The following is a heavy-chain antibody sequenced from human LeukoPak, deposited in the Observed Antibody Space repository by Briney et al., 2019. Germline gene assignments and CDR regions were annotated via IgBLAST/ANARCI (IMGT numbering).Heavy chain of an antibody. V-gene: IGHV3-15*07. CDR3: STLTSRGLSDS. D-gene: IGHD1-20*01. Sequence: GGSXRXSXAXXGFTFTNAWMNWVRQAPGKGLEWVGRIKSKADGETIDYAAPVKGRFTFSRDDSKNMLYLQMNSLKSEDTAVYYCSTLTSRGLSDSWGQGTLVTVSS. CDR1: GFTFTNAW. J-gene: IGHJ4*02. CDR2: IKSKADGETI.